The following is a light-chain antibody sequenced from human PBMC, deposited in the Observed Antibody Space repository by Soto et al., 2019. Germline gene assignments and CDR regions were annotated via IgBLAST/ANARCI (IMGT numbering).Light chain of an antibody. J-gene: IGKJ1*01. CDR1: QGISSY. CDR3: QQSYITPPGT. CDR2: AAS. Sequence: IQLTQSPSSLSASVGDSVTITCRVSQGISSYLAWYQQEPGKDPKLLIYAASGLQTGVPSSFSGSGCGTDFTLSISSLQREDFATYYCQQSYITPPGTFGQGTKVDI. V-gene: IGKV1-39*01.